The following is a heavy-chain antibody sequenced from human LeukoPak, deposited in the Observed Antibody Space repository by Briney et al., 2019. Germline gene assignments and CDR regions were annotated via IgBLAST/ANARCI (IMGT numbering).Heavy chain of an antibody. J-gene: IGHJ4*02. V-gene: IGHV3-21*01. CDR3: AKVRWDHRELLLALDY. CDR2: ITSSSTYI. Sequence: TGGSLRLSCAASGFTFSSYEMNWVRQAPGKGLEWVSSITSSSTYIYYADSVKGRFTISRDNAKNSLYLQMDSLRPEDTAVYYCAKVRWDHRELLLALDYWGQGTLVTVSS. CDR1: GFTFSSYE. D-gene: IGHD1-26*01.